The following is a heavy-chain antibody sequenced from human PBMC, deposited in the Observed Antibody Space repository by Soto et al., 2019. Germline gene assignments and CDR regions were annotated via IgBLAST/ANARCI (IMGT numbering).Heavy chain of an antibody. V-gene: IGHV4-39*01. CDR3: ARRDLTNVYYHSLDS. CDR2: IYYTGTT. J-gene: IGHJ4*02. CDR1: GGSISSGGYY. Sequence: PSETLSLTCTVSGGSISSGGYYWSLIRQHPGKGLDWIGNIYYTGTTYYTPSLEGRVTISVDTSKNQFSLKLTSVTAADTAVYFCARRDLTNVYYHSLDSWGQGALVTVSS. D-gene: IGHD2-8*01.